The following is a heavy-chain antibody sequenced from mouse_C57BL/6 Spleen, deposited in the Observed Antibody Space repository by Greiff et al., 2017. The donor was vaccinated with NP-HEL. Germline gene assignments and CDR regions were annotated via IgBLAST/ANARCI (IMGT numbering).Heavy chain of an antibody. CDR2: IYPGSGNT. J-gene: IGHJ2*01. D-gene: IGHD2-5*01. V-gene: IGHV1-76*01. Sequence: QVQLQQSGAELVRPGASVKLSCKASGYTFTDYYINWVKQRPGQGLEWIARIYPGSGNTYYNEKFKGKATLTAEKSSSTAYMQLSSLTSEDSAVYFCARSYSNYEDYWGQGTTLTVSS. CDR1: GYTFTDYY. CDR3: ARSYSNYEDY.